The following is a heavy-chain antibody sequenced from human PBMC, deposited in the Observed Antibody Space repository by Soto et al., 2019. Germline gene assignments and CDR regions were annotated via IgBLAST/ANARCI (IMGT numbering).Heavy chain of an antibody. CDR3: HGYGK. CDR1: GFSVTANY. D-gene: IGHD5-12*01. V-gene: IGHV3-53*01. Sequence: VQVVESGGGLIQPGGSLRLSCEVSGFSVTANYMSWVRQTPGKGLEWVSVIFSGGATDYIDSVKGRFTISRDISKNGLYLQMNSLRVEDTAVDYCHGYGKWGQGISVTVSS. CDR2: IFSGGAT. J-gene: IGHJ4*02.